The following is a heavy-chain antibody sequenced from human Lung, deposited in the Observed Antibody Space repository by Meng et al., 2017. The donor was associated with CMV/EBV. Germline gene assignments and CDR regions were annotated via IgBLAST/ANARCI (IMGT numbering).Heavy chain of an antibody. V-gene: IGHV4-4*02. J-gene: IGHJ4*02. CDR2: IYHSGST. CDR3: ASFPPPGKQWLVTDY. Sequence: VQLHESGPGLVKPSGPLSLTCAVSGGSISSSNWWSWVRQPPGKGLEWIGEIYHSGSTNYNPSLKSRVTISVDKSKNQFSLKLSSVTAADTAVYYCASFPPPGKQWLVTDYWGQGTLVTVSS. D-gene: IGHD6-19*01. CDR1: GGSISSSNW.